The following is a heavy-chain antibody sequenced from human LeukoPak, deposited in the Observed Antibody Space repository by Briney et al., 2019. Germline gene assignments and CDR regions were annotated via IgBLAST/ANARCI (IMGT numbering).Heavy chain of an antibody. Sequence: ASVKVSCKVSGYTLTELSMHWVRRAPGKGLEWMGGFDPEDGETIYAQKFQGRVTMTEDTSTDTAYMELSSLRSEDTAVYYCATAEQWLAHYYFDYWGQGTLVTVSS. D-gene: IGHD6-19*01. CDR2: FDPEDGET. CDR1: GYTLTELS. V-gene: IGHV1-24*01. J-gene: IGHJ4*02. CDR3: ATAEQWLAHYYFDY.